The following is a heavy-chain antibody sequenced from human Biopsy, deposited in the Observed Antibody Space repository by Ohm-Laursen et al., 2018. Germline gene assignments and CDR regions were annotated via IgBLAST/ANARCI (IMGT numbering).Heavy chain of an antibody. Sequence: SLRLSCAASGFTFNVYSIVWVRQAPGKGLEWVSSITSRTSSTYYADSVKGRVTISRDNANNSVSLQMNNLRVDDTAVYYCARWYRALFYYSNGMDVWGQGPTVPVS. CDR2: ITSRTSST. V-gene: IGHV3-21*01. CDR1: GFTFNVYS. J-gene: IGHJ6*02. CDR3: ARWYRALFYYSNGMDV. D-gene: IGHD4-23*01.